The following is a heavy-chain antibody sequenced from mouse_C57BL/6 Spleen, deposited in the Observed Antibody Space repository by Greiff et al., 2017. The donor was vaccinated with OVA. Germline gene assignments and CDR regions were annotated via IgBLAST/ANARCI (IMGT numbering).Heavy chain of an antibody. CDR2: INPGSGGT. D-gene: IGHD4-1*01. CDR3: ARRGLGRYYYAMDY. Sequence: QVQLQQSGAELVRPGTSVKVSCKASGYAFTNYLIEWVKQRPGQGLEWIGVINPGSGGTNYNEKFKGKATLTADKSSSTAYMQLSSLTSEDSAVYFCARRGLGRYYYAMDYWGQGTSVTVSS. J-gene: IGHJ4*01. V-gene: IGHV1-54*01. CDR1: GYAFTNYL.